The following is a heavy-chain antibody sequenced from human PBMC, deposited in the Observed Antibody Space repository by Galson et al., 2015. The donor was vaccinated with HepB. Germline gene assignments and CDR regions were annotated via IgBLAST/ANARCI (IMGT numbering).Heavy chain of an antibody. J-gene: IGHJ3*02. CDR1: GFTFSSYG. D-gene: IGHD1-1*01. CDR3: ARALQLTLAFDI. V-gene: IGHV3-30*03. Sequence: SLRLSCAASGFTFSSYGMHWVRQAPGKGLEWVAVISYDGSNKYYADSVKGRFTISRDNSKNTLYLQMNSLRAEDTAVYYCARALQLTLAFDIWGQGTMVTVSS. CDR2: ISYDGSNK.